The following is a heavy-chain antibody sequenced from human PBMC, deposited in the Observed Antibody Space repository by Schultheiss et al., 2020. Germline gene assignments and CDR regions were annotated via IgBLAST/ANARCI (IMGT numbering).Heavy chain of an antibody. CDR1: GFTFSAYS. CDR3: AKAYSSGARYFQH. J-gene: IGHJ1*01. V-gene: IGHV3-21*04. CDR2: ISSSSSYI. Sequence: GGSLRLSCAASGFTFSAYSMNWVRQAPGKGLEWVSSISSSSSYIYYADSVKGQFTISRDNAKNSLYLQMNSLRAEDTALYYCAKAYSSGARYFQHWGQGTLVTVSS. D-gene: IGHD6-19*01.